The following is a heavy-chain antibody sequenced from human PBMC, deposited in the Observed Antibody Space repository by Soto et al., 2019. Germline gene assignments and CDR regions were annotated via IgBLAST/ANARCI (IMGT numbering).Heavy chain of an antibody. CDR1: GGSFSGYY. V-gene: IGHV4-34*01. CDR3: ARGGGELLAVDY. D-gene: IGHD1-26*01. Sequence: SETLSLTCAVYGGSFSGYYWSWIRQPPGKGLEWIGEINHSGSTNYNPSLKSRGTISVDTSKNQFSLKLSSVTAADTAVYYCARGGGELLAVDYWGQGTLVTVS. J-gene: IGHJ4*02. CDR2: INHSGST.